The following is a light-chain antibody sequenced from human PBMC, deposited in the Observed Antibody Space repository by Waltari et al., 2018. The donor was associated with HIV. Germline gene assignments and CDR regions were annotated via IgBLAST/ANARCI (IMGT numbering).Light chain of an antibody. CDR1: QSLSNA. CDR3: HQYGTSPKT. V-gene: IGKV3-20*01. CDR2: GAS. J-gene: IGKJ2*01. Sequence: EIVLTQSPDTLSLSPGERATLSCRASQSLSNALAWSQLKPGQPPRPLIYGASTRAPGTPERFSGSGSGTEFTLTISTLEPEDFAVYYCHQYGTSPKTFGQGTKLEI.